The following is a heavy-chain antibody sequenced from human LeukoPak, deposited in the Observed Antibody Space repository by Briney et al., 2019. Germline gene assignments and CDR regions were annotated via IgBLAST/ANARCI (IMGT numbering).Heavy chain of an antibody. V-gene: IGHV1-8*03. D-gene: IGHD4-11*01. J-gene: IGHJ6*03. CDR2: MNPNSGNT. CDR1: GYTFTSYD. Sequence: ASVKVSCKASGYTFTSYDINWVRQATGQGLEWMGWMNPNSGNTGYAQKFQGRVTITRNTSISTAYMELSSLRSEDTAVYYCARVDSNYWAHYYYYMDVWGKGTTVTVSS. CDR3: ARVDSNYWAHYYYYMDV.